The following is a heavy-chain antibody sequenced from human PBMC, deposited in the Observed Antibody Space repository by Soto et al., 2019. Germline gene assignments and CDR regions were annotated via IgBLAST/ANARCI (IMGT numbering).Heavy chain of an antibody. CDR3: ATRAEYYDFWSGYYGA. J-gene: IGHJ5*02. V-gene: IGHV5-51*01. CDR1: GYSFSTSW. Sequence: PGESLKISCKGSGYSFSTSWIGWVRQMSRKGLGWMGTIYPSDSDTRYSPSFQGQVIISADKSTSTAYLQWRSLKASDTAMYYCATRAEYYDFWSGYYGAWGQGTLVTVSS. D-gene: IGHD3-3*01. CDR2: IYPSDSDT.